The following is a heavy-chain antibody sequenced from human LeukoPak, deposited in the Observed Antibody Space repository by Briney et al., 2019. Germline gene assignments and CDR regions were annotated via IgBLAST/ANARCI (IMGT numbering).Heavy chain of an antibody. CDR1: GFTFSSYA. V-gene: IGHV3-30-3*01. CDR3: ARRGLLWFGELSYYFDY. J-gene: IGHJ4*02. CDR2: ISYDGSNK. Sequence: PGGSLRLSCAASGFTFSSYAMHWVRQAPGKGLEWVAVISYDGSNKYYADSVKGRFTISRDNSKNTLYLQMNSLRAEDTAVYYCARRGLLWFGELSYYFDYWGQGTLVTVSS. D-gene: IGHD3-10*01.